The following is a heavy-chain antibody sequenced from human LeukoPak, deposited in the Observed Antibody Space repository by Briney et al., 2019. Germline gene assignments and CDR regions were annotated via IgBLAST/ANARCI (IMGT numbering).Heavy chain of an antibody. Sequence: GGSLRLSCAASGFTFSSSAMSWVRQVPGKGLEWVSGISASGGSTSYADSVRGRFTISRDNSKNTLYVQMNSLRDEDTAVYYCARIPGGYYYAMDVWGQGTTVTVSS. CDR1: GFTFSSSA. J-gene: IGHJ6*02. D-gene: IGHD3-16*01. V-gene: IGHV3-23*01. CDR3: ARIPGGYYYAMDV. CDR2: ISASGGST.